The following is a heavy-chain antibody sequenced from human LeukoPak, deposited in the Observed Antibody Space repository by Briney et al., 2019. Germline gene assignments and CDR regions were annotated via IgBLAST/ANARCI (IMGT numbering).Heavy chain of an antibody. CDR2: ISSSGGTI. V-gene: IGHV3-11*04. D-gene: IGHD2-8*02. CDR1: GFTFSDYY. J-gene: IGHJ4*02. Sequence: PAGSLRLSCAASGFTFSDYYMTWIRQAPGQGPEWISYISSSGGTIFYADSVKGRFTISRDNAKNSVYLQMNSLRAEDTAVYYCATGPSGYFFNYWGQGTLVTVSS. CDR3: ATGPSGYFFNY.